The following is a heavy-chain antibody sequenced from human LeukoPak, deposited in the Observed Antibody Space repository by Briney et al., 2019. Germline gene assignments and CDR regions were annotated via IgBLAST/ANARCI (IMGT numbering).Heavy chain of an antibody. CDR2: ISYDGNNK. Sequence: GGSLRLSCTASGFTLSSYGMHWVRQAPGKGLEWVAIISYDGNNKYYADSVKGRFTISRDNSKNTLYLQMNSLRAEDTAVYYCAVGAFDIWGQGTMVTVSS. V-gene: IGHV3-30*03. CDR3: AVGAFDI. CDR1: GFTLSSYG. J-gene: IGHJ3*02.